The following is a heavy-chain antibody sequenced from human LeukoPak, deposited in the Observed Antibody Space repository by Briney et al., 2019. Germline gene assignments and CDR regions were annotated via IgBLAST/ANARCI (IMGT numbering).Heavy chain of an antibody. J-gene: IGHJ4*02. D-gene: IGHD6-19*01. CDR2: INAGNGNT. CDR3: ARAPPFGGAVAGLNDY. Sequence: GASVKVSCKASGYTFTSYAMHWVRQAPGQRLEWMGWINAGNGNTKYSQKFQGRVTITRDTSASTAYMELSSLRSKDTAVYYCARAPPFGGAVAGLNDYWGQGTLVTVSS. V-gene: IGHV1-3*01. CDR1: GYTFTSYA.